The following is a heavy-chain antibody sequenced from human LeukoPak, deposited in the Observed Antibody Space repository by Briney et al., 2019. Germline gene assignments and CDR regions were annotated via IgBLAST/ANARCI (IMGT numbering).Heavy chain of an antibody. CDR3: AKDARRTNGWYFFDY. CDR2: ISDSGSIT. V-gene: IGHV3-23*01. Sequence: GGSLRLSCAASGFAFSSQAMGWVRQAPGKGLEWVSVISDSGSITYYADSVKGRFTISRDNSKKMLFLQMSSLRAEDTAVYYCAKDARRTNGWYFFDYWGQGTMVIVSS. J-gene: IGHJ4*02. D-gene: IGHD6-19*01. CDR1: GFAFSSQA.